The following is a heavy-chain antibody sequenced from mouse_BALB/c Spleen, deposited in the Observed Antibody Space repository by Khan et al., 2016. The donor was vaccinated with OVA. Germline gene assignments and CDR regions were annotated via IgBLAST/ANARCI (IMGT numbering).Heavy chain of an antibody. CDR1: GYTFTSYW. CDR3: TRVVDYFDY. V-gene: IGHV1S22*01. CDR2: IYPGSGST. D-gene: IGHD1-1*01. Sequence: LQQPGSELVRPGASVKLSCKASGYTFTSYWMHWVKQRPGQGLEWIGNIYPGSGSTNYDEKVKSKATLTVDTSSSTAYMQLSSLTSEDSAVYYCTRVVDYFDYWGQGTTLTVSS. J-gene: IGHJ2*01.